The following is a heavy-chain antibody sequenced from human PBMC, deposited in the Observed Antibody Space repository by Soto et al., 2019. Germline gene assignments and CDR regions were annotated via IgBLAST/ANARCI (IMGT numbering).Heavy chain of an antibody. CDR2: VNPNSGGT. J-gene: IGHJ3*02. V-gene: IGHV1-2*02. CDR3: VRGVAAGCSPGSVRFAFDI. D-gene: IGHD6-13*01. CDR1: GYTFSAYY. Sequence: ASVKVSCKASGYTFSAYYMHWVRQAPGQGLEWMGWVNPNSGGTKYAQKFQGRVTMTRDTSISTGYMELSSLTSDDAAVYYCVRGVAAGCSPGSVRFAFDIWG.